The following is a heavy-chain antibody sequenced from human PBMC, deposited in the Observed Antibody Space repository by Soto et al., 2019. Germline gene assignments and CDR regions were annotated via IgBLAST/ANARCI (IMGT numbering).Heavy chain of an antibody. CDR1: GYTFSNAW. V-gene: IGHV3-15*01. J-gene: IGHJ5*02. Sequence: EVQLVESGGGLVKPGGSLRLSCAASGYTFSNAWMSWVRQAPGKGLEWVGRIKSKTHGETTEYAAPVKGRFTISRDDSKNTVYLQMNSLKTEDTAVYYCTNQWLDWYNWFDPWGQGTLVTVSS. D-gene: IGHD6-19*01. CDR2: IKSKTHGETT. CDR3: TNQWLDWYNWFDP.